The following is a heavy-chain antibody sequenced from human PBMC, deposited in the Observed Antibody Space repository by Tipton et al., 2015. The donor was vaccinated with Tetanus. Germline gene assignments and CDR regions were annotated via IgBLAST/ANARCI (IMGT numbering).Heavy chain of an antibody. CDR2: IDYSGST. V-gene: IGHV4-31*03. D-gene: IGHD4-17*01. CDR3: ARGVADEYGDYGGAPFDI. Sequence: TLSLTCSVSGGSISSGDYWSWIRQLPGKGLEWIGYIDYSGSTYYNPSLNSRVVISVDTSKNQFSLSLTSVSAADTAVYYCARGVADEYGDYGGAPFDIWGQGAVVTVSS. J-gene: IGHJ3*02. CDR1: GGSISSGDY.